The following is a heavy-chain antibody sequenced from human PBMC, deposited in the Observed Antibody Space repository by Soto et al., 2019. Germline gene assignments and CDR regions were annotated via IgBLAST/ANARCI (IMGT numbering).Heavy chain of an antibody. D-gene: IGHD6-19*01. CDR2: ISGSGGST. CDR1: GFTFSSYA. J-gene: IGHJ4*02. Sequence: PGGSLRLSCAASGFTFSSYAMSWVRQAPGKGLEWVSAISGSGGSTYYADSVKGRFTISRDNSKNTLYLQMNSLRAEDTAVYYCAKDQGSGWSPFTFDYWGQGTLVTVSS. CDR3: AKDQGSGWSPFTFDY. V-gene: IGHV3-23*01.